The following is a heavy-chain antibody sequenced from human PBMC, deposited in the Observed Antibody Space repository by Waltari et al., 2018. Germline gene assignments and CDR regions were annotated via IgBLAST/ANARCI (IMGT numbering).Heavy chain of an antibody. CDR3: TRLGLEVRDDAFDI. J-gene: IGHJ3*02. CDR1: EYTFTSSY. V-gene: IGHV1-46*01. D-gene: IGHD7-27*01. CDR2: INPSGGST. Sequence: QVQLVQSGAEVKKPGASVKISCKTSEYTFTSSYIHWVRQAPGQGLEWMGIINPSGGSTIYAQKFQGRVTMTRDTSTSTGYMELSSLRSDDTAVYYCTRLGLEVRDDAFDIWGQGTMVTVSS.